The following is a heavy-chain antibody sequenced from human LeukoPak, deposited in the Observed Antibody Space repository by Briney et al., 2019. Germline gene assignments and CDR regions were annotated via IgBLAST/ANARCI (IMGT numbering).Heavy chain of an antibody. V-gene: IGHV3-7*03. Sequence: GGSLRLSCEASGFTFSSYWMSWVRQAPGKGLEWVANIKQDGSEKYYVDSVKGRFTISRDNAKNSLYLQMNSLRAEDTAVYYCARGYHGDYDAFDIWGQGTMVTVSS. CDR3: ARGYHGDYDAFDI. CDR1: GFTFSSYW. J-gene: IGHJ3*02. D-gene: IGHD4-17*01. CDR2: IKQDGSEK.